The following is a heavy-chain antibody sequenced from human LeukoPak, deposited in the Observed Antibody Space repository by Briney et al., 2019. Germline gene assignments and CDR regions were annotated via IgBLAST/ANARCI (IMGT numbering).Heavy chain of an antibody. Sequence: PSETLSLTCTVSGGSIGYYYWSWIRQPPGKGLENLGYIYYSGSTNYNPSLRSRVTISVDTSKNQFSLRVTSVTAADTAVYYCARGDHSGPYYYMDVWGKGTTVTVSS. CDR3: ARGDHSGPYYYMDV. CDR1: GGSIGYYY. D-gene: IGHD1-26*01. J-gene: IGHJ6*03. V-gene: IGHV4-59*01. CDR2: IYYSGST.